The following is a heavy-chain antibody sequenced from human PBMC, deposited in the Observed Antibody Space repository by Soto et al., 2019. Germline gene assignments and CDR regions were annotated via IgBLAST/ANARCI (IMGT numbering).Heavy chain of an antibody. CDR3: APWFGAFDY. CDR2: ISYDGSNK. Sequence: QVQLVESGGGVVQPGRSLRLSCAASGFTFSSYGMHWVRQAPGKGLEWVAVISYDGSNKYYADSVKGRCTISRDNSKNTLYLQMNSLRAEDTAVYYCAPWFGAFDYWGQGNLVTVSS. D-gene: IGHD3-10*01. CDR1: GFTFSSYG. V-gene: IGHV3-30*03. J-gene: IGHJ4*02.